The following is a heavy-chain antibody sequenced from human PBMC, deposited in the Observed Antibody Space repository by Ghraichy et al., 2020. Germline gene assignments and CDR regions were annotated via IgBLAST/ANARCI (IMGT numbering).Heavy chain of an antibody. CDR1: GFTFSSYV. J-gene: IGHJ4*02. Sequence: LSLTCAASGFTFSSYVMNWVRQAPGKGLEWVSGIGRSGVTTYYTDSVKGRFTISRDNSKNTLYLQMNSLRAEDTALYYCAKDRDDDGDFVFDNWGQGTQVTVSS. D-gene: IGHD4-17*01. V-gene: IGHV3-23*01. CDR3: AKDRDDDGDFVFDN. CDR2: IGRSGVTT.